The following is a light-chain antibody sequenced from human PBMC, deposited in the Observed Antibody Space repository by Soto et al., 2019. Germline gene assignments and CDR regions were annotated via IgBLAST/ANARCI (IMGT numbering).Light chain of an antibody. Sequence: QSALTQPRSVSGSPGQSVTISCTGTSSDVGGYNYVSWCQQHPGKAPKLMIYDVSKRPSGVPDRFSGSKSGNTASLTISGLQAEDEADYYCCSYAGSYTFGVFGGGTKLTVL. CDR1: SSDVGGYNY. V-gene: IGLV2-11*01. J-gene: IGLJ2*01. CDR2: DVS. CDR3: CSYAGSYTFGV.